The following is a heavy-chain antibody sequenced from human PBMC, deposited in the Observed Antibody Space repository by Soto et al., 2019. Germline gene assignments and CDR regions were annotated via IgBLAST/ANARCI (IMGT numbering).Heavy chain of an antibody. J-gene: IGHJ3*02. CDR3: ASDRVGRVRGVSSFDI. Sequence: ASVKVSCKASGYTFTSYDINWVRQATGQGLEWMGWMNPNSGNTGYAQKFQGRVTMTRNTSISTAYMELSSPRSEDTAVYYCASDRVGRVRGVSSFDIWGQGTMVTVS. CDR2: MNPNSGNT. CDR1: GYTFTSYD. D-gene: IGHD3-10*01. V-gene: IGHV1-8*01.